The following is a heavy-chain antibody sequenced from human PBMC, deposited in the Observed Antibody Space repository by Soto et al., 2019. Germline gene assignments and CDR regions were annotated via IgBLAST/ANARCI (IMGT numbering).Heavy chain of an antibody. J-gene: IGHJ6*02. CDR1: GGTFSSYA. CDR2: IIPIFGTA. V-gene: IGHV1-69*06. Sequence: SVKVSCKASGGTFSSYAISWVRQAPGQGLEWMGGIIPIFGTANYAQKFQGRVTITADKSTSTAYMELSSLRSEDTAVYYCARGAPQLGYCSSTSCYALDYYGMDVWGQGTTVTV. CDR3: ARGAPQLGYCSSTSCYALDYYGMDV. D-gene: IGHD2-2*01.